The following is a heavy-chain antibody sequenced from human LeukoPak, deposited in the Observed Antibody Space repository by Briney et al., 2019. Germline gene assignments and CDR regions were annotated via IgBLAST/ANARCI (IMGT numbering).Heavy chain of an antibody. V-gene: IGHV3-74*01. J-gene: IGHJ4*02. D-gene: IGHD1-14*01. CDR2: INSDGSST. CDR1: GFTFSSYW. Sequence: GESLKISCAASGFTFSSYWMHWVRQAPGKGLVWVSRINSDGSSTSYADSVKGRFTISRDNAKNTLYLQMNSLRAEDTAVYYCVRDRKNYYFDYWGQGTLVTVSS. CDR3: VRDRKNYYFDY.